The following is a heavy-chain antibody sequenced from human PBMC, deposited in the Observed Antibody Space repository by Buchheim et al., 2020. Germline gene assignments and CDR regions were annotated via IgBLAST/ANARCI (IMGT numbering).Heavy chain of an antibody. J-gene: IGHJ4*02. D-gene: IGHD3-3*01. CDR1: RFTFSNYW. V-gene: IGHV3-74*01. CDR3: ARDLENAAFDY. Sequence: EVQLVESGGGLVQPGGSLRLSCAASRFTFSNYWMHWVRQAPGKGLVWVSRINSDGSDTTYADSVKGRFTISRDNAKSTLYMQMNSLRAEDTAVYYCARDLENAAFDYWGQGTL. CDR2: INSDGSDT.